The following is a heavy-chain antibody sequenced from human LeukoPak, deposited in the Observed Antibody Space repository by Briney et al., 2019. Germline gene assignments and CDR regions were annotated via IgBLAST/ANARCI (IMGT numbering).Heavy chain of an antibody. CDR2: ISWNSGSI. CDR1: GFTFDDYA. CDR3: ARTGAVAGKGFDY. D-gene: IGHD6-19*01. Sequence: PGGSLRLSCAASGFTFDDYAMHWVRQAPGKGLEWVSGISWNSGSIGYADSVKGRFTISRDNAKNSLYLQMNSLRAEDTALYYCARTGAVAGKGFDYWGQGTLVTVSS. V-gene: IGHV3-9*01. J-gene: IGHJ4*02.